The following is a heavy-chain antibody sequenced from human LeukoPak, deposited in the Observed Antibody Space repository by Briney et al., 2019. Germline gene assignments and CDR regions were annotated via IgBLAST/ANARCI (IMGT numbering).Heavy chain of an antibody. V-gene: IGHV3-7*01. CDR3: ARDLFEYSSSADLVY. CDR1: GFTFSSYW. CDR2: IKQDGSEK. J-gene: IGHJ4*02. D-gene: IGHD6-6*01. Sequence: GGSLRLSCAASGFTFSSYWMSWVRQAPGKGLEWVANIKQDGSEKYYLDSVKGRFTISRDNAKNSLYLQMNSLRAEDTAVYYCARDLFEYSSSADLVYWGQGTLVTVSS.